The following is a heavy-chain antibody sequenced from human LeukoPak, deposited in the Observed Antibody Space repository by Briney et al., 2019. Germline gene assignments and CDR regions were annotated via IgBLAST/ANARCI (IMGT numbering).Heavy chain of an antibody. Sequence: GGSLRLSCTASGFTFSTCGMTWVRQAPGKGLEWVSSISGNDDGTYYAVSVKGRFTISSDNSKNTLYLQMNSLRAEDTAIYYCAKRGPIYSASPGNYFDYWGQGTLVTVSS. CDR3: AKRGPIYSASPGNYFDY. J-gene: IGHJ4*02. CDR1: GFTFSTCG. D-gene: IGHD3-10*01. V-gene: IGHV3-23*01. CDR2: ISGNDDGT.